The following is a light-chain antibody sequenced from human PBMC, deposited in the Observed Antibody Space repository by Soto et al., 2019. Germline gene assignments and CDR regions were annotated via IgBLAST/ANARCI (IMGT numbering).Light chain of an antibody. Sequence: IVLTQSPGTLSLSPGERATLSCRASQSVSSSYLAWYQQKPGQAPRLLIYGASSRATGIPDRFSGSGSGTDFTLTISRLEPEDFAVYYCQQYGSSLTVGGGTKVEIK. J-gene: IGKJ4*01. V-gene: IGKV3-20*01. CDR1: QSVSSSY. CDR3: QQYGSSLT. CDR2: GAS.